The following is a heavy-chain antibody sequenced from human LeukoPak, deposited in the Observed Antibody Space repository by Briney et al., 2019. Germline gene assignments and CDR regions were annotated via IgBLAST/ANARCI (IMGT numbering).Heavy chain of an antibody. CDR3: ARSYEDWNYYYYMDV. J-gene: IGHJ6*03. V-gene: IGHV1-2*02. Sequence: GASVKVSCKASGYTFTGYYMHWVRQAPGQGLEWMGWINPNSGGTNYAQKFQGRVTMTRDTSISTAYMELSRLRSDDTAVYYCARSYEDWNYYYYMDVWGKGTTVTISS. D-gene: IGHD3/OR15-3a*01. CDR1: GYTFTGYY. CDR2: INPNSGGT.